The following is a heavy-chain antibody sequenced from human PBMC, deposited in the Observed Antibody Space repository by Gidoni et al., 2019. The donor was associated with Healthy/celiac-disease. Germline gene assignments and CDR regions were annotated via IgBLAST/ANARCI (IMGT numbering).Heavy chain of an antibody. J-gene: IGHJ4*02. D-gene: IGHD5-12*01. V-gene: IGHV3-23*01. Sequence: EVQLLESGGGLVQPGGSLILSCAASGFTFSSYAMSWVRQAPGKGLEWVSAISGSGGSTYYADSVKGRFTISRDNSKNTLYLQMNSLRAEDTAVYYCAKAGGYFWYFDYWGQGTLVTVSS. CDR3: AKAGGYFWYFDY. CDR2: ISGSGGST. CDR1: GFTFSSYA.